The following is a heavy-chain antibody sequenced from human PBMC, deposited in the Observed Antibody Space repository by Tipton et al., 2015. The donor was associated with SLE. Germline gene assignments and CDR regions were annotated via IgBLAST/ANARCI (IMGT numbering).Heavy chain of an antibody. J-gene: IGHJ4*02. Sequence: LRLSCAVSGMPFTVYYWTWVRQPPGRGLEWVGEIDYRGTTIYNPSLKSRVTISLDRSNNQFSLNLGSVTAADTAVYYCARERSEDIVTRTNWAHYFDYWGQGTLVTVSS. CDR2: IDYRGTT. CDR3: ARERSEDIVTRTNWAHYFDY. V-gene: IGHV4-34*01. CDR1: GMPFTVYY. D-gene: IGHD5-12*01.